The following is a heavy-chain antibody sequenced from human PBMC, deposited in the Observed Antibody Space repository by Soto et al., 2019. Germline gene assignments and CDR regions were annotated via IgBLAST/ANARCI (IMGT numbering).Heavy chain of an antibody. CDR3: ARSDIVVVVAATWDIDY. V-gene: IGHV1-18*01. CDR2: ISAYNGNT. J-gene: IGHJ4*02. CDR1: GYTFTSYG. Sequence: QVQLVQSGAEVKKPGASVKVSCKASGYTFTSYGISWVRQAPGQGLEWMGWISAYNGNTNYAQKLQGRVTMTTDTATSTAYMELMSLRSDDTAVYYCARSDIVVVVAATWDIDYWGQGTLVTVSS. D-gene: IGHD2-15*01.